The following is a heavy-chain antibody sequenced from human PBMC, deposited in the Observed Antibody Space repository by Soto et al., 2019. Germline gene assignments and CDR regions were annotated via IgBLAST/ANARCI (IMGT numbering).Heavy chain of an antibody. Sequence: GGSLRLSCAASGFTFSSYGMHWVRQAPGKGLEWVAVISYDGSNKYYADSVKGRFTISRDNSKNTLYLQMNSLRAEDTAVYYCAKDPSSGWPTRPFDYWGQGTLVTVSS. D-gene: IGHD6-19*01. CDR1: GFTFSSYG. V-gene: IGHV3-30*18. CDR2: ISYDGSNK. CDR3: AKDPSSGWPTRPFDY. J-gene: IGHJ4*02.